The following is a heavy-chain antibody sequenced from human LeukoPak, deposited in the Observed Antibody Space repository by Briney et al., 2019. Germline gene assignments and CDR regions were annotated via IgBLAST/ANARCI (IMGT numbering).Heavy chain of an antibody. CDR2: ISSSSSYI. V-gene: IGHV3-21*01. D-gene: IGHD3-22*01. CDR3: ARAPRQDYYDSSGYPRMDAFDI. Sequence: GGSLRLSCAASGFTFSSYSMNWVRQAPGKGLERVSSISSSSSYIYYADSVKGRFTISRDNAKNSLYLQMNSLRAEDTAVYYCARAPRQDYYDSSGYPRMDAFDIWGQGTMVTVSS. CDR1: GFTFSSYS. J-gene: IGHJ3*02.